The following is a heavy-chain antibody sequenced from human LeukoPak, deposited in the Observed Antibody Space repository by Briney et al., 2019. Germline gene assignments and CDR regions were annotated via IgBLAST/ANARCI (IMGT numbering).Heavy chain of an antibody. J-gene: IGHJ6*02. V-gene: IGHV3-15*07. CDR1: GFTFSNAW. CDR2: IKSKTDGGTT. Sequence: GGSLRLSCAASGFTFSNAWMNWVRQAPGKGLEWVGRIKSKTDGGTTDYAAPVKGRFTISRDNSKNTLYLQMGSLRAEDMAVYYCARPPRYYYYGMDVWGQGTTVTVSS. CDR3: ARPPRYYYYGMDV.